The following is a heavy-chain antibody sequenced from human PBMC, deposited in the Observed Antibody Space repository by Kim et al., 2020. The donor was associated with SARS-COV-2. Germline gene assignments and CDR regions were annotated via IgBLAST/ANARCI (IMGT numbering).Heavy chain of an antibody. CDR1: GFTFDDYA. CDR2: ISWNSGSI. J-gene: IGHJ6*02. Sequence: GGSLRLSCAASGFTFDDYAMHWVRQAPGKGLECVSGISWNSGSIGYADSVKGRFTISRDNAKNSLYLQMNSLRAEDTALYYCAKDIGSGGSWDYYYYYGMDVWGQGTTVTVSS. V-gene: IGHV3-9*01. CDR3: AKDIGSGGSWDYYYYYGMDV. D-gene: IGHD2-15*01.